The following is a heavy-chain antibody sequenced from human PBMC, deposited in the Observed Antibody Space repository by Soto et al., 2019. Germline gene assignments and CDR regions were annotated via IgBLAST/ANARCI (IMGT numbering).Heavy chain of an antibody. CDR1: WYSFTSYW. D-gene: IGHD4-17*01. CDR2: IDTSDSYT. V-gene: IGHV5-10-1*01. Sequence: GEPPMISWQASWYSFTSYWITWVSQMPGKGLEWMGRIDTSDSYTNYRPTFQGHVTTSADKSINTAYLQCTSLRSSDTAIYFCARRDGGVRHYTWGHGTLVTDSS. CDR3: ARRDGGVRHYT. J-gene: IGHJ5*01.